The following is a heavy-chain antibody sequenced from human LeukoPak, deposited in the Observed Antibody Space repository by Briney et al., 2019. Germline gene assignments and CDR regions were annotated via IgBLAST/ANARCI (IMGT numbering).Heavy chain of an antibody. CDR2: IYYSGST. CDR1: GGSISSSSYY. CDR3: ARDHSVATISY. J-gene: IGHJ4*02. Sequence: SETLSLTCTVSGGSISSSSYYWGWIRQPPGKGLEWIRSIYYSGSTYYIPSLKSRVTISVDTSKNQFSLKLSSVTAADTAVYYCARDHSVATISYWGQGALVTVSS. D-gene: IGHD5-12*01. V-gene: IGHV4-39*07.